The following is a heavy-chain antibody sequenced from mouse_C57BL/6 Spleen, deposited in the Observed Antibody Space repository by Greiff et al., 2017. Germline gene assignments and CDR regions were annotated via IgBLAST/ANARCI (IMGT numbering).Heavy chain of an antibody. CDR2: IYPSTGGT. CDR3: ARWGTTVGDQFAY. Sequence: VQLQQSGPELVKPGASVKISCKASGYSFTGYYMNWVKQSPEKSLEWIGEIYPSTGGTTYNQKFKAKATLTVDKSSSTAYMSRKSLTSEDSEVYYSARWGTTVGDQFAYWGQGTLVTVSA. J-gene: IGHJ3*01. D-gene: IGHD1-1*01. V-gene: IGHV1-42*01. CDR1: GYSFTGYY.